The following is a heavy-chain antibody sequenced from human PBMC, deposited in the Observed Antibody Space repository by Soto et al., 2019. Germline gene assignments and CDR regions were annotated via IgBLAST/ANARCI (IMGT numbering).Heavy chain of an antibody. CDR2: IKQDGSEK. J-gene: IGHJ4*02. CDR1: GFTFSSYW. Sequence: GGSLRLSCAASGFTFSSYWMSWVRQAPGKGLERVANIKQDGSEKYYVDSVKGRFTISRDNAKNSLYLQMNSLRAEDTAVYYCARIYSGYDSYYFDYWGQGTLVTVSS. V-gene: IGHV3-7*01. D-gene: IGHD5-12*01. CDR3: ARIYSGYDSYYFDY.